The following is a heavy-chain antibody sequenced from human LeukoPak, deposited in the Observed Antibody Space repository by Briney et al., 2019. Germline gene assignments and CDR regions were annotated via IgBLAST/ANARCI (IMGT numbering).Heavy chain of an antibody. V-gene: IGHV4-34*01. Sequence: SETLSLTCAVYGGSFSGYYWSWIRQPPGKGLEWIGEINHSGSTNYNPSLKSRVTISVDTSKNQFSLKLSSVTAADTAVYYCARVPLKWLRRAHDAFDIWGQGTMVTVSS. D-gene: IGHD5-12*01. J-gene: IGHJ3*02. CDR3: ARVPLKWLRRAHDAFDI. CDR1: GGSFSGYY. CDR2: INHSGST.